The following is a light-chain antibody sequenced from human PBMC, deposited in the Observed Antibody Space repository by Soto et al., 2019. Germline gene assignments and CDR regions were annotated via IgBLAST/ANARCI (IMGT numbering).Light chain of an antibody. V-gene: IGLV2-14*01. CDR1: SSDVGGYHY. CDR2: AVS. J-gene: IGLJ3*02. Sequence: QSALTQPASVSGSPGQSITISCTGTSSDVGGYHYVSWYQQHPGKAPKLMIYAVSNRPSGVSNRFSGSKSGNTASLTISGRQAEAEDDYYCSSYTTSGTWVFGGGPQLNVL. CDR3: SSYTTSGTWV.